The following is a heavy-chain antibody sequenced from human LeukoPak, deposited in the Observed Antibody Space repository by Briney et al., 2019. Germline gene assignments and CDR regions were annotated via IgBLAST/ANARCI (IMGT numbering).Heavy chain of an antibody. V-gene: IGHV4-39*07. CDR3: ARVPMSSGGLDY. CDR1: GGFINTGRYY. CDR2: IYYSGST. D-gene: IGHD6-19*01. J-gene: IGHJ4*02. Sequence: SETLSLTCSVSGGFINTGRYYWAWIRQPPGKGLEWIGSIYYSGSTYYNPSLKSRVTISVDTSKNQFSLKLSSVTGADTAVYYCARVPMSSGGLDYWGQGTLVTVSS.